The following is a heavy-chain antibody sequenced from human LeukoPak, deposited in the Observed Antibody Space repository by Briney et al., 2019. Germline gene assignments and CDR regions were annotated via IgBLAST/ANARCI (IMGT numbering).Heavy chain of an antibody. CDR3: ARQSPIEDFWGGYSSGSDY. CDR2: LYYTGST. V-gene: IGHV4-39*01. D-gene: IGHD3-3*01. CDR1: GGSITSNSNY. J-gene: IGHJ4*02. Sequence: SETLSLTCTVSGGSITSNSNYWGWIRQPPGKGLEWSGSLYYTGSTYYNPSLNSLVTISVNTSKNQFSLKLNFVTAADTAVYYCARQSPIEDFWGGYSSGSDYWGQGTLVTVSS.